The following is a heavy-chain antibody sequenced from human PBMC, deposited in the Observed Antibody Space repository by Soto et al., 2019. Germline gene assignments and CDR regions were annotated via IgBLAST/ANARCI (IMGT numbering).Heavy chain of an antibody. CDR2: ISSSSSYI. V-gene: IGHV3-21*01. J-gene: IGHJ4*02. CDR1: GFTVSSYS. CDR3: ARVKDVVVVATDPGIDY. D-gene: IGHD2-15*01. Sequence: GESLKISCAASGFTVSSYSMNWVRQAPGKGLEWVSSISSSSSYIYYADSVKGRFTISRDNAKNSLYLQMNSLRAEDTAVYYCARVKDVVVVATDPGIDYWGQGTLVTVSS.